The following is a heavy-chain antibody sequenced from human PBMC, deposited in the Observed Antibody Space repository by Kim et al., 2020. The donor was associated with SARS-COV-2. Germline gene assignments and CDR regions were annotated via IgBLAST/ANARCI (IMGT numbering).Heavy chain of an antibody. J-gene: IGHJ4*02. D-gene: IGHD6-19*01. CDR3: AGSSGWYPISARGFFDY. Sequence: LSLTCAASGFTFSSYAMSWVRQAPGKGLEWVSAISGSGGSTYYADSVKGRFTISRDNSKNTLYLQMNSLRAEDTAVYYCAGSSGWYPISARGFFDYWGQGTPVTVSS. CDR2: ISGSGGST. V-gene: IGHV3-23*01. CDR1: GFTFSSYA.